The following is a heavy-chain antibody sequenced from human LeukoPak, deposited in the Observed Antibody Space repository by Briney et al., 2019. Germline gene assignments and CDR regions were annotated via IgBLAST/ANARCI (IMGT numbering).Heavy chain of an antibody. CDR3: ALYDSSGYYSDWFDP. CDR1: GYTFTSYY. Sequence: ASVKVSCKASGYTFTSYYMHWVRQAPRQALEWIGIINPSGGSTSYAQKFQGRVTMTRDTSTSTVYMELSSLRSEDTAVYYCALYDSSGYYSDWFDPWGQGTPVTVSS. D-gene: IGHD3-22*01. CDR2: INPSGGST. V-gene: IGHV1-46*01. J-gene: IGHJ5*02.